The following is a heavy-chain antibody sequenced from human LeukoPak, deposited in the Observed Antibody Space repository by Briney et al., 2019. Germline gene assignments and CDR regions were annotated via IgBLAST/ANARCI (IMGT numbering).Heavy chain of an antibody. CDR2: INWSGGGI. Sequence: GGSLRLSCVVSGFVFRDYGMSWVRQGPGKGLEWVSGINWSGGGIGYADSVKGRFTISRDNSKNTLYLQMNSLRAEDTAVYYCAKVHYCSSTSCYRDAFDIWGQGTMVTVSS. V-gene: IGHV3-20*04. J-gene: IGHJ3*02. CDR1: GFVFRDYG. CDR3: AKVHYCSSTSCYRDAFDI. D-gene: IGHD2-2*01.